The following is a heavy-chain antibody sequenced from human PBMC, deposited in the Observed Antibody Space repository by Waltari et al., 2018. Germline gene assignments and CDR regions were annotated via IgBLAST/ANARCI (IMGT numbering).Heavy chain of an antibody. CDR1: GYTFTAYY. CDR2: VKPDSGDT. J-gene: IGHJ5*02. V-gene: IGHV1-2*02. D-gene: IGHD2-2*01. Sequence: QVHLVQSGAEVKKPGASVKVSCKASGYTFTAYYMHWARQAPGQGLEWMGWVKPDSGDTNSAQKFQGRGTMTRDTSTTTAYMELSSLRSDDTAVYYCARGFGSSANCYRSREWFVPWGQGTLVTVSS. CDR3: ARGFGSSANCYRSREWFVP.